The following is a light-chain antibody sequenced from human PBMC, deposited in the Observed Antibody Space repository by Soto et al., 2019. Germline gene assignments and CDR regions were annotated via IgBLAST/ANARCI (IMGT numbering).Light chain of an antibody. CDR2: DAS. CDR3: QQRSNWPLLT. J-gene: IGKJ4*01. CDR1: QSVSSRY. Sequence: EIVLTQSPGTMSLSPGERVTLSCRSSQSVSSRYLAWYQQTPGQAQRLISYDASNRATGIPDRFSGSGSGTDFTLTISSLEPEDFAVYYCQQRSNWPLLTFGGGTKVDIK. V-gene: IGKV3D-20*02.